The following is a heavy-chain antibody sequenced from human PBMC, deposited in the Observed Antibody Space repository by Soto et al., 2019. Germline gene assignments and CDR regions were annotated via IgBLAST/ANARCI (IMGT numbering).Heavy chain of an antibody. CDR2: ISGSGGST. J-gene: IGHJ6*02. Sequence: GGSLRLSCAASGFTFSSYAMSWVRQAPGKGLEWVSAISGSGGSTYYADSVKGRFTISRDNSKNTLYLQMNSLRAEDTAVYYCAKDRGDSSGWYEDVHYYYGMDVWGQGTTVTVSS. D-gene: IGHD6-19*01. CDR3: AKDRGDSSGWYEDVHYYYGMDV. CDR1: GFTFSSYA. V-gene: IGHV3-23*01.